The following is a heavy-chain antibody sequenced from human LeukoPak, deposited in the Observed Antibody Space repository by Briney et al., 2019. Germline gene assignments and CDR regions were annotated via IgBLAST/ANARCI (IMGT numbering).Heavy chain of an antibody. V-gene: IGHV3-30*18. Sequence: PGRSLRLSCAASGFTFSSYGMHWVRQAPGKGLEWVAVISYDGSNKYYADSVKGRFTISRDNSKNTLYLQMNSLRAEDTAVYYCAKDPLGGDCSSTSCYVLRPVDFWGQGTLVTVSS. D-gene: IGHD2-2*01. CDR3: AKDPLGGDCSSTSCYVLRPVDF. CDR1: GFTFSSYG. CDR2: ISYDGSNK. J-gene: IGHJ4*02.